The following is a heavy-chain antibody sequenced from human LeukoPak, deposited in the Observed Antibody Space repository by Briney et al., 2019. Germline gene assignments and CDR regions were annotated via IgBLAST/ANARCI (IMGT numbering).Heavy chain of an antibody. V-gene: IGHV3-7*03. CDR1: GFTFSSYW. D-gene: IGHD3-10*01. J-gene: IGHJ4*02. CDR3: ARDGLLSNYYGSGSYVDY. Sequence: GGSLRLSCAASGFTFSSYWMSWVRQAPGKGREWVANIKQDGSEKYYVDSVNGRFTISRDNAKNSLYLQMNSLRAEDTAVYYCARDGLLSNYYGSGSYVDYWGQGTLVTVSS. CDR2: IKQDGSEK.